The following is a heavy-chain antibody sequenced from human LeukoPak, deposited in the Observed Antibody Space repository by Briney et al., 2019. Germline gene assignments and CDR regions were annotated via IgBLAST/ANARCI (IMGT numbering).Heavy chain of an antibody. CDR1: GYIFTTYW. CDR2: IYPGDSDT. V-gene: IGHV5-51*01. D-gene: IGHD3-10*01. J-gene: IGHJ5*02. Sequence: GESLQISCKGSGYIFTTYWIGWVRQMPGKGLEWMGIIYPGDSDTRYSPSFQGQVTISADKSISTAYLQWSSLKASDTAMYYCARVAGSGSYTGWFDPWGQGTLVTVSS. CDR3: ARVAGSGSYTGWFDP.